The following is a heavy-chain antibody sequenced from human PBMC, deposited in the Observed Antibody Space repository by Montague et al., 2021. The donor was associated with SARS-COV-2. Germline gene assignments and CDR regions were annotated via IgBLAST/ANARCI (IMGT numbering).Heavy chain of an antibody. CDR2: IYSGGTT. Sequence: SLRLSCAASGFSVSNNYMSWVRQAPGKGLEWVSVIYSGGTTHYADPVKGRLTISRGNSKNTLYVQVDSLRPEDTAVYYCAREGYSAYDYGGFDIWGQGTMVIVSS. CDR1: GFSVSNNY. V-gene: IGHV3-66*02. CDR3: AREGYSAYDYGGFDI. D-gene: IGHD5-12*01. J-gene: IGHJ3*02.